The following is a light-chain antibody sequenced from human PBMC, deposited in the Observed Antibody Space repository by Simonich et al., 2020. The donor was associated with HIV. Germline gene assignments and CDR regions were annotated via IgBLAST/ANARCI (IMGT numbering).Light chain of an antibody. CDR1: QSISRY. Sequence: DIQMTQSPSSLSASVGDRVTITGRASQSISRYLNWCQQKRGKAPKLLIYVASSLPSGVPSRSSGSGSGTDFTFTISSLQPEDFATYYCQHYDNLPSYTFGQGTKLEIK. CDR2: VAS. J-gene: IGKJ2*01. V-gene: IGKV1-33*01. CDR3: QHYDNLPSYT.